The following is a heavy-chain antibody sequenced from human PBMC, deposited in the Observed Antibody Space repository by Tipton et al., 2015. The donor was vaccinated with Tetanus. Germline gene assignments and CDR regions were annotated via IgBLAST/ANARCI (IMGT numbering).Heavy chain of an antibody. CDR2: IFYNGRN. D-gene: IGHD2-2*01. Sequence: TLSLTCTVSGGPISSGDYYWSWIRQHPGKGLEWIGYIFYNGRNDSNPYLKSQVNISVDRSQYQCCLKLNSVTAADTAVYFCAGAPGQGVVSLDWFGPWGQGTLVAFSS. CDR3: AGAPGQGVVSLDWFGP. CDR1: GGPISSGDYY. J-gene: IGHJ5*02. V-gene: IGHV4-31*01.